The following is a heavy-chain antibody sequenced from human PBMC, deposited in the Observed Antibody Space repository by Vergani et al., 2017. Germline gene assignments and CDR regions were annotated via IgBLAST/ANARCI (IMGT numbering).Heavy chain of an antibody. V-gene: IGHV1-69*01. Sequence: QVQLVQSGAEVKKPGSSVKVSCKASGGTFSSYAISWVRQAPGQGLEWMGGIIPIFGTANYAQKFQGRVTITADESTSTAYMELSSLRSEDTAVYYCARDSLESYYDSSGYRPMWYFQHWGQGTLVNVSS. D-gene: IGHD3-22*01. CDR3: ARDSLESYYDSSGYRPMWYFQH. J-gene: IGHJ1*01. CDR2: IIPIFGTA. CDR1: GGTFSSYA.